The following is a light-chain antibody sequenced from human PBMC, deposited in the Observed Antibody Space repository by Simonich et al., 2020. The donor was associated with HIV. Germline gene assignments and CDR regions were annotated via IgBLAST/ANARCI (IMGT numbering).Light chain of an antibody. Sequence: IQLTQSPSFLSASVGDRVTITCRASQDLSSDLAWYQQKPGKAPKLLIYAVSTLQSGVPSRFSGSGSGTEFTLTISSLQPEDFATYYCQQLNSALTFGGGTKVEIK. J-gene: IGKJ4*01. V-gene: IGKV1-9*01. CDR3: QQLNSALT. CDR1: QDLSSD. CDR2: AVS.